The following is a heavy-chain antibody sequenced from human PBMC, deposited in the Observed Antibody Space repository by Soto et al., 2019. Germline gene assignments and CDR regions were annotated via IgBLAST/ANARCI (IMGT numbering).Heavy chain of an antibody. J-gene: IGHJ4*02. CDR3: AGGIAARPLGY. D-gene: IGHD6-6*01. CDR1: GGSIRSGGYS. Sequence: QLQLQESGSGLVKPSQTLSLTCAVSGGSIRSGGYSWSWIRQPPGKGLEWIGYIYHSGSTYYNQSLKRRVTRSVDRTKTQSSPKLSSATAAYTAVYYCAGGIAARPLGYWGQGTLVTVSS. V-gene: IGHV4-30-2*01. CDR2: IYHSGST.